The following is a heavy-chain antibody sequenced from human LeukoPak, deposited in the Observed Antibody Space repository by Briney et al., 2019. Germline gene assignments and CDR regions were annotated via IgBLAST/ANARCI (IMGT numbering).Heavy chain of an antibody. D-gene: IGHD5-24*01. CDR3: ARALATIAARTYNWFDP. CDR2: ISAYNGNT. V-gene: IGHV1-18*01. CDR1: GYTFTSYG. J-gene: IGHJ5*02. Sequence: ASVKVSCKASGYTFTSYGISWVRQAPGQGLEWMGWISAYNGNTNYAQKLQGRVTMTTDTSTSTAYMELRSLRSDDTAVYYCARALATIAARTYNWFDPWGQGTLVTVSS.